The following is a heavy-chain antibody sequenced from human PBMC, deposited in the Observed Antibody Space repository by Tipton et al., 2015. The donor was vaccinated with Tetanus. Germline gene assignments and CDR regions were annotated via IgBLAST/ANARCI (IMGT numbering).Heavy chain of an antibody. V-gene: IGHV4-59*02. J-gene: IGHJ1*01. D-gene: IGHD2-2*02. CDR2: VYYTGDT. CDR1: GDSVSGYY. Sequence: GLVKPSETLSLTCTVSGDSVSGYYWSWIRQPPGKGLEWVGYVYYTGDTNYNPSLKSRVTISMDRSENQISLKMTSVTAADTAVYYCSGVTAQRTELYCKHWGQGAQVAVSS. CDR3: SGVTAQRTELYCKH.